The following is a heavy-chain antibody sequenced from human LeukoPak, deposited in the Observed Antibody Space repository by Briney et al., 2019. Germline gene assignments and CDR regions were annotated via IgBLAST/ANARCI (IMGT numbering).Heavy chain of an antibody. CDR1: GGTFSSYA. V-gene: IGHV1-69*13. D-gene: IGHD5-24*01. CDR3: ARDRDGYNPLFDY. CDR2: IIPIFGTA. Sequence: ASVKVSCKASGGTFSSYAISWVRQAPGQGLEWMGGIIPIFGTANYAQKFQGRVTITADESTSTAYMELSSLRSEDTAVYYCARDRDGYNPLFDYWGQGTLVTVSS. J-gene: IGHJ4*02.